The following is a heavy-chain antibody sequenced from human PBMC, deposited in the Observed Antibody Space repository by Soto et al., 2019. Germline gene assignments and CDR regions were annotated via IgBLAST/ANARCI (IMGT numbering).Heavy chain of an antibody. D-gene: IGHD2-15*01. V-gene: IGHV4-30-4*01. CDR3: ATMGTPATGLYFFDY. Sequence: QVQLQESGPGLVKPSQTLSLTCTVSGGSISSGNYYWSWIRQPPGKGLEWIGFISYSGSPYYSTSLKCRVTISVDTSKSQFSLNLSFVTAADTAVYYCATMGTPATGLYFFDYWGQGSLVTVSS. CDR2: ISYSGSP. J-gene: IGHJ4*02. CDR1: GGSISSGNYY.